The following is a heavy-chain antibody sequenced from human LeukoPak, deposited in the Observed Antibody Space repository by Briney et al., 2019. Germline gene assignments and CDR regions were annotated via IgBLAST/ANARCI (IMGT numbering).Heavy chain of an antibody. J-gene: IGHJ4*02. CDR3: ARGGMQQLELDY. D-gene: IGHD6-13*01. CDR1: GGSFSGYY. CDR2: INHSGST. V-gene: IGHV4-34*01. Sequence: PPETLSLTCAVYGGSFSGYYWSWIRQPPGKGLEWIGEINHSGSTNYNQSLKSRVTISVDTSKNQFSLKLSSVTAADTAVYYCARGGMQQLELDYWGQGTLVTVSS.